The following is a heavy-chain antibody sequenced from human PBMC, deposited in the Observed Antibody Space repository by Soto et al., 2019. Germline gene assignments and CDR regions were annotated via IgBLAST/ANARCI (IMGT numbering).Heavy chain of an antibody. CDR1: GGTFSSYA. CDR3: ARVKGGCTSTRSYQVHYYYGMDV. D-gene: IGHD2-2*01. V-gene: IGHV1-69*13. Sequence: SVKVSCKASGGTFSSYAISWVRQAPGQGLEWMGGIIPIFGTANYAQKFQGRVTITADESTSTAYMELSSLRSEDTAVYYCARVKGGCTSTRSYQVHYYYGMDVWG. J-gene: IGHJ6*02. CDR2: IIPIFGTA.